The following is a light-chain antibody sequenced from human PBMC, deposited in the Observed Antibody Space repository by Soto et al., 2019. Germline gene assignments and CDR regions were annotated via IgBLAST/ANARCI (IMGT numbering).Light chain of an antibody. CDR2: LNNDGSH. V-gene: IGLV4-69*01. CDR1: SGHSRYA. J-gene: IGLJ2*01. CDR3: QTWGTGFQV. Sequence: QLVLTQPPSASASLGASVKLTCTLSSGHSRYAIAWHQKQPEKGPRDLMDLNNDGSHTKGDGIPDRFSGSSSGAERYLIISSLQSEDEADYYCQTWGTGFQVFGGGTQLTVL.